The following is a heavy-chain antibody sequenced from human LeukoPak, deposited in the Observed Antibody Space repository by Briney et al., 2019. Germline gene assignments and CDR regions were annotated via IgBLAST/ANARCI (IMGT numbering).Heavy chain of an antibody. Sequence: PGGSLRLSCAASGFTFSSYWMSWVRQAPGKGLEWVANIKEDGSEKYYVDSVKGRFTISRDNAKNSLYLQMNSLRAEDTAVYYCARGDSKAVAGPWGQGILVIVSS. CDR2: IKEDGSEK. D-gene: IGHD6-19*01. CDR3: ARGDSKAVAGP. CDR1: GFTFSSYW. J-gene: IGHJ5*02. V-gene: IGHV3-7*01.